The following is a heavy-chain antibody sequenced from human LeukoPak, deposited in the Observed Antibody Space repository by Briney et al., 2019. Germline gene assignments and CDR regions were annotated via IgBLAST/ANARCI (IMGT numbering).Heavy chain of an antibody. Sequence: GAAVNVSCKASGCTFTSSAVQGVGQARGEPLEGIGWIFVGSGNTNYAQKLQERVTIPRDMSRSKDYMELSSLRSEDTAVYYCAAESLPAAKNYYYGMDVWGEGTMVTVSS. CDR3: AAESLPAAKNYYYGMDV. V-gene: IGHV1-58*01. D-gene: IGHD2-2*01. CDR2: IFVGSGNT. CDR1: GCTFTSSA. J-gene: IGHJ6*04.